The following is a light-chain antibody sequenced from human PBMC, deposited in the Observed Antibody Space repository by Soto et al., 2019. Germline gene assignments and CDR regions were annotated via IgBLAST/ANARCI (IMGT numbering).Light chain of an antibody. Sequence: DIQMTQSPSSVSASVGDRATITCRASQGVGRWLAWYQQKPGKAPTLLISAASTLQRGVPSRFSGSGSGTDFTLTITSLQPEDFATYFCQQANSFPRTFGQGTRLEIK. CDR2: AAS. CDR1: QGVGRW. J-gene: IGKJ2*01. V-gene: IGKV1-12*01. CDR3: QQANSFPRT.